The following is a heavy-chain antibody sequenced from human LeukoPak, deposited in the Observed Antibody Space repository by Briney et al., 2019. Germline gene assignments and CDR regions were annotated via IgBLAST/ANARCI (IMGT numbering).Heavy chain of an antibody. D-gene: IGHD6-6*01. Sequence: GASVTVSFMASGGTLSSYSSSWVRQAPGQGLEWMVRIIPIFGIANYAQKFQGRVTITADKSTSTAYMELSSLRSEDTAVYYCASGPLEYSSSSAYYGMDVWGQGTTVTVSS. J-gene: IGHJ6*02. CDR2: IIPIFGIA. CDR3: ASGPLEYSSSSAYYGMDV. V-gene: IGHV1-69*02. CDR1: GGTLSSYS.